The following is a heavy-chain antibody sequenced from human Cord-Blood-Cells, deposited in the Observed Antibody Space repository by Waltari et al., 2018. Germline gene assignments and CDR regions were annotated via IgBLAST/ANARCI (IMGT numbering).Heavy chain of an antibody. CDR2: IYYSVST. D-gene: IGHD3-22*01. Sequence: QLQLQESGPGLVKPSETLSLTCTVSGGSISSSSYYWGWIRQPPGKGLEWIGSIYYSVSTYYNPSLKSRVTISVDTSKNQFSLKLSSVTAADTAVYYCASTAPYYYDSSGYYYFDYWGQGTLVTVSS. J-gene: IGHJ4*02. CDR3: ASTAPYYYDSSGYYYFDY. CDR1: GGSISSSSYY. V-gene: IGHV4-39*01.